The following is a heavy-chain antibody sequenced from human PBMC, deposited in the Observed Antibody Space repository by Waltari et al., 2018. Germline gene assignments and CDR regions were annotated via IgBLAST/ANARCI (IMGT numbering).Heavy chain of an antibody. CDR2: IYHSGGA. V-gene: IGHV4-38-2*02. CDR1: GLYISNGYF. CDR3: ARERVDTGSNLWSPRNPRFDP. Sequence: QVLLQESGPGLVTPSETLSPTCTVPGLYISNGYFWAWIRQPPGKGLQWIGSIYHSGGAFYNSSLESRVTISVDTSKNQFSLEVNSLTAADTAVYYCARERVDTGSNLWSPRNPRFDPWGQGTLVTVSS. D-gene: IGHD1-26*01. J-gene: IGHJ5*02.